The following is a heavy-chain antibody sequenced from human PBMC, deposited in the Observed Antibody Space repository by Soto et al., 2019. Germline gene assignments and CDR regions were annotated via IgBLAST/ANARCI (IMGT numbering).Heavy chain of an antibody. CDR2: IIGSGGTT. CDR1: GFIFRNYV. J-gene: IGHJ4*01. V-gene: IGHV3-23*01. D-gene: IGHD2-2*01. Sequence: QPGGSLRLSCTASGFIFRNYVMTWVRQAPGKGLEWVPSIIGSGGTTYYTDSVKGRFTISRDNSKNTLYLQMNSLRAEDTAIYYCAKDSHWAIISPTHDYWGHGTLVTVSS. CDR3: AKDSHWAIISPTHDY.